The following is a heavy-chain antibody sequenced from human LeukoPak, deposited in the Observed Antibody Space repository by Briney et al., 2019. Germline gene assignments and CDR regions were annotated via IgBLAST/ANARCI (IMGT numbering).Heavy chain of an antibody. D-gene: IGHD1-26*01. CDR3: AMGPLGGWSDY. Sequence: PSETLSLTCAVYGGSFSGYYWSWIRQPPGKGLEWIGEINHSGSTNYNPSLKSRVTISVDTSKNQFSLKLSSVTAADTAVYYCAMGPLGGWSDYWGQEPWSPSPQ. CDR1: GGSFSGYY. CDR2: INHSGST. V-gene: IGHV4-34*01. J-gene: IGHJ5*01.